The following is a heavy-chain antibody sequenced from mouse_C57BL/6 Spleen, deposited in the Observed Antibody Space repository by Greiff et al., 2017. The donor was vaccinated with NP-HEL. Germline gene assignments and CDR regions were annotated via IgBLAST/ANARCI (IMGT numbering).Heavy chain of an antibody. V-gene: IGHV5-17*01. D-gene: IGHD2-1*01. Sequence: EVKLMESGGGLVKPGGSLKLSCAASGFTFSDYGMHWVRQAPEKGLEWVAYISSGSSTIYYADTVKGRFTISRDNAKNTLFLQMTSLRSEDTAMYYCPIYYGNYENAMDYWGQGTSVTVSS. CDR1: GFTFSDYG. CDR3: PIYYGNYENAMDY. CDR2: ISSGSSTI. J-gene: IGHJ4*01.